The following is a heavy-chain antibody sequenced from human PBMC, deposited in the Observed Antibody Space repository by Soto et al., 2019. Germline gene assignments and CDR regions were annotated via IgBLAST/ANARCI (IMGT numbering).Heavy chain of an antibody. CDR1: GFTFSSYA. Sequence: QVQLVESGGGVVQPGRSLRLSCAASGFTFSSYAMHWVRQAPGKGLEWVAVISYDGSNKYYADSVKGRFTISRDNSKNTLYLQMNSLGAEDTAVYYCARDGYDSSGYDYYYYYGMDVWGQGTTVTVSS. J-gene: IGHJ6*02. CDR3: ARDGYDSSGYDYYYYYGMDV. D-gene: IGHD3-22*01. CDR2: ISYDGSNK. V-gene: IGHV3-30-3*01.